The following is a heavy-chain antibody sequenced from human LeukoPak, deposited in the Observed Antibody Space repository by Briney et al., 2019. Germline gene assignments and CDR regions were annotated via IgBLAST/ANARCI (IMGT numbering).Heavy chain of an antibody. CDR3: ARDFGGEGFDY. CDR2: INPSGGST. Sequence: ASVKVSCKASGYTFTDYYMHWVRQAPGQGLEWMGIINPSGGSTTYAQKFQGRVTMSRDTSTSTVYMELGSLRSEDTAVYYCARDFGGEGFDYWGQGTTVTVSS. D-gene: IGHD3-16*01. CDR1: GYTFTDYY. V-gene: IGHV1-46*01. J-gene: IGHJ4*03.